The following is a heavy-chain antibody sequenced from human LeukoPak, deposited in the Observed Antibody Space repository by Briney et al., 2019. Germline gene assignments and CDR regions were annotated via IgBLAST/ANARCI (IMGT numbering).Heavy chain of an antibody. CDR2: IKQDGSEK. V-gene: IGHV3-7*01. CDR1: GFTFSSYW. Sequence: PGGSLRLSCAASGFTFSSYWMSWVRQAPGKGLEWVANIKQDGSEKYYVDSVKGRLTISRDNAKNSLYLQMNSLRAEDTAVYYCARVGMITFGGVIALPYFDYWGQGTLVTVSS. J-gene: IGHJ4*02. D-gene: IGHD3-16*02. CDR3: ARVGMITFGGVIALPYFDY.